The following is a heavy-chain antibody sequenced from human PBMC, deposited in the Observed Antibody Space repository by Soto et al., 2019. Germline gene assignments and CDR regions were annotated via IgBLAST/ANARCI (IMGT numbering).Heavy chain of an antibody. D-gene: IGHD4-4*01. CDR2: SNGGNGNT. Sequence: QVQVLQSGAEVKKPGASVKVSCQASEYTFTSYTMHWVRQAPGQRLEWMGWSNGGNGNTKYSQKFQGRVTITRDTSASTAYMELSSMRSDDTAVYYCARELQGLYYFDYWGQGTLVTVSS. CDR1: EYTFTSYT. CDR3: ARELQGLYYFDY. V-gene: IGHV1-3*01. J-gene: IGHJ4*02.